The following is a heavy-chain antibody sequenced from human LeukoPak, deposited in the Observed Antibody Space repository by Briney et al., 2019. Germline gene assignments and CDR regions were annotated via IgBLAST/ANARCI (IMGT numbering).Heavy chain of an antibody. CDR1: GFTFDDYA. V-gene: IGHV3-9*01. J-gene: IGHJ4*02. Sequence: PGRSRRLSCAASGFTFDDYAMHWVRQAPGKGLEWVSGISWNSGSIGYADSVKGRFTISRDNAKNSLYLQMNSLRAEDTALYYCAKDTDYYDSSGITFDYWGQGTLVTVSS. D-gene: IGHD3-22*01. CDR2: ISWNSGSI. CDR3: AKDTDYYDSSGITFDY.